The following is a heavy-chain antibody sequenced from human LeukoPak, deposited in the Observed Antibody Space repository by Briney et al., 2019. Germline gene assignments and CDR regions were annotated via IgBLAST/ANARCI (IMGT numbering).Heavy chain of an antibody. J-gene: IGHJ5*02. CDR2: ISGDAVSK. V-gene: IGHV3-23*01. CDR3: TKDRHSSGWPNWFDP. Sequence: GGSLRLSCRGSGFTFSSYDMSWVRQAPGKGLEWVSIISGDAVSKYYAESVRGRFTISRDNCKDTLYLQMNSLRAEDTALYFCTKDRHSSGWPNWFDPWGQGSLVIASS. D-gene: IGHD6-19*01. CDR1: GFTFSSYD.